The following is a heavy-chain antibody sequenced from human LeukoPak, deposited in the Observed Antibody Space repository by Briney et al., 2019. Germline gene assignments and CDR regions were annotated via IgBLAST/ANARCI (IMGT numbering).Heavy chain of an antibody. Sequence: GASVKVSCKASGYTFTDYTMHWVRLAPGQRLEWMGWINAGNGNTKYSQKFQGRVTITRDTSASTAYMELSSLRSEDTAVYYCARQVGATSPGVEYWGQGTLVTVSS. CDR1: GYTFTDYT. CDR3: ARQVGATSPGVEY. J-gene: IGHJ4*02. D-gene: IGHD1-26*01. CDR2: INAGNGNT. V-gene: IGHV1-3*01.